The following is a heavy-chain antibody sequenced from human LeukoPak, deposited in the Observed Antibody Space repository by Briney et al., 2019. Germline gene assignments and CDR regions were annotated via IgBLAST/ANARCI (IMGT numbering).Heavy chain of an antibody. D-gene: IGHD3-22*01. J-gene: IGHJ4*02. CDR3: ARVDVGYYYDSSGPGGYFDY. V-gene: IGHV4-39*07. Sequence: SETLSLTCTVSGGSISSSSYYWGWIRQPPGKGLEWIGSIYYSGSTCYNPSLKSRVTISVDTSKNQFSLKLSSVTAADTAVYYCARVDVGYYYDSSGPGGYFDYWGQGTLVTVSS. CDR2: IYYSGST. CDR1: GGSISSSSYY.